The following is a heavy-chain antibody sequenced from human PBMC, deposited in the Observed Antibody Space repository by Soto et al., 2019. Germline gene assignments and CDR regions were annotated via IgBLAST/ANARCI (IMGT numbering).Heavy chain of an antibody. Sequence: QVQLVESGGGLVKPGGSVRLSCAASGFSFSDSYMSWVRQAPGKGLEWVSYISGSSITISHAGAVKGRFTISRDNGKNAVYLQRDSLRAEVTAVYYCARLLAGIPARPFDYWGQGTLVTVSS. J-gene: IGHJ4*02. D-gene: IGHD6-6*01. V-gene: IGHV3-11*01. CDR2: ISGSSITI. CDR1: GFSFSDSY. CDR3: ARLLAGIPARPFDY.